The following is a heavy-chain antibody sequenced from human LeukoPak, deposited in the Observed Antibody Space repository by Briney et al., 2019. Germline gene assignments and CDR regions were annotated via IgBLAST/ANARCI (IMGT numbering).Heavy chain of an antibody. CDR2: INPNSGGT. J-gene: IGHJ4*02. CDR3: ARGARPDGYNLRIDY. CDR1: GYTLTGYY. D-gene: IGHD5-24*01. Sequence: ASVKVSCKASGYTLTGYYMHWVRQAPGQGLEWMGRINPNSGGTNYAQKFQGRVTMTRDTSISTAYMELSRLRSDDTAVYYCARGARPDGYNLRIDYWGQGTLVTVSS. V-gene: IGHV1-2*06.